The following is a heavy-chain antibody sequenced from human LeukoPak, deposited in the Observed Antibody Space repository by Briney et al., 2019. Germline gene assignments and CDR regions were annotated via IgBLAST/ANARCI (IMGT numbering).Heavy chain of an antibody. CDR3: AKDPLLDGSGRGWFDH. CDR2: ITGGGST. V-gene: IGHV3-23*01. CDR1: GFTSRSYA. J-gene: IGHJ5*02. D-gene: IGHD3-22*01. Sequence: GGSLRLSCAASGFTSRSYAMSGVPQAPGKGLEGGSAITGGGSTYYADPVKGRFTFSRDNSKNTLFLQMNTLTAEDTAVYYGAKDPLLDGSGRGWFDHWGQGTLVTVSS.